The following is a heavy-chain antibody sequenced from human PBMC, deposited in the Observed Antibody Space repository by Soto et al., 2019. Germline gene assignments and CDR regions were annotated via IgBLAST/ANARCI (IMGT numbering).Heavy chain of an antibody. V-gene: IGHV3-48*02. Sequence: EVQLVESGGGLVQPGGSLRLSCAASGFTFSLYSMSWVRQAPGKGLEWVSYISRSSTGIHYADSEKGRFTISRDDVTNSMHLQMNSLRDGDTAVYYCARAVTWGLDVWGQGTTVSISS. CDR3: ARAVTWGLDV. CDR2: ISRSSTGI. J-gene: IGHJ6*01. CDR1: GFTFSLYS. D-gene: IGHD3-10*01.